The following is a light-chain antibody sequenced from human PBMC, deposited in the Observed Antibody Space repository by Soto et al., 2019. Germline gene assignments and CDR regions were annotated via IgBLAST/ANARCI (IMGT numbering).Light chain of an antibody. Sequence: DIQMTQSPSSLSASVGDRVTMTCRASQDIGINLGWFQQKPGKAPKRLIYVASSLQSGIPSRFSGSGSGTELTLTISSLQPEDFASYFCLQHNAYPWTFGQGTKVDIK. J-gene: IGKJ1*01. CDR3: LQHNAYPWT. CDR1: QDIGIN. V-gene: IGKV1-17*01. CDR2: VAS.